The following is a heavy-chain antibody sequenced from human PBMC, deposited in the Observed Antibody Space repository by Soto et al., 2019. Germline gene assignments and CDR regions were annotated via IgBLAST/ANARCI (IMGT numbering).Heavy chain of an antibody. D-gene: IGHD2-21*02. CDR2: IYYSGRT. J-gene: IGHJ4*02. CDR3: ARQRTKVVTQAYFDH. CDR1: GESISSSSYY. Sequence: SETLSLTCIVSGESISSSSYYWGWIRQPPGKGLEWIGSIYYSGRTYYNPSFKSRVTISIDTSKNQFSLKLSYVTATDTAVYYCARQRTKVVTQAYFDHWGQGALVTVSS. V-gene: IGHV4-39*01.